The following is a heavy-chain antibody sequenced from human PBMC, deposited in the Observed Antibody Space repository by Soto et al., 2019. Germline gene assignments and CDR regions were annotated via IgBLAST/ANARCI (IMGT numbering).Heavy chain of an antibody. CDR1: GFTFSNAW. J-gene: IGHJ3*02. Sequence: PGGSLRLSCAASGFTFSNAWMSWVRQAPGKGLEWVGRIKSKTDGGTTDYAAPVKGRFTISRDDSKNTLYLQMNSLKTEDTAVYYCTTVAIAAADGMWIWGQGTMVTVSS. V-gene: IGHV3-15*01. D-gene: IGHD6-13*01. CDR2: IKSKTDGGTT. CDR3: TTVAIAAADGMWI.